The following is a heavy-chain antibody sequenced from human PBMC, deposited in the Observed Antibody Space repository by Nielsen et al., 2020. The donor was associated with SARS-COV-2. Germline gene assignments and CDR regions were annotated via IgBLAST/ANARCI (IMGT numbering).Heavy chain of an antibody. J-gene: IGHJ4*02. CDR2: ISAYNANT. D-gene: IGHD3-9*01. CDR1: GYTFISYG. CDR3: AREPAFYDILTGSYFDH. Sequence: ASVKVSCKASGYTFISYGISWVRQAPGQGLEWMGWISAYNANTNYAQKLQDRVSMTTDTSTSTAYMELRSLRSDDTAVYYCAREPAFYDILTGSYFDHWGQGTLITVSS. V-gene: IGHV1-18*01.